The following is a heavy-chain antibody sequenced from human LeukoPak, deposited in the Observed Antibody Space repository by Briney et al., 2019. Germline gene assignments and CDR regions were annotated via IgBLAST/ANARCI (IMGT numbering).Heavy chain of an antibody. CDR3: AREVRYYDSSGYYGY. J-gene: IGHJ4*02. Sequence: ASVKVSCKASGYTFTGYYMHWVRQAPGQGLEWMGWINTNTGNPTYAQGFTGRFVFSLDTSVSTAYLQISSLKAEDTAVYYCAREVRYYDSSGYYGYWGQGTLVTVSS. V-gene: IGHV7-4-1*02. CDR2: INTNTGNP. CDR1: GYTFTGYY. D-gene: IGHD3-22*01.